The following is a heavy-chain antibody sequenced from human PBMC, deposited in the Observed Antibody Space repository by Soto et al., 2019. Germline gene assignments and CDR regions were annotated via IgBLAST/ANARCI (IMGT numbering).Heavy chain of an antibody. D-gene: IGHD3-22*01. J-gene: IGHJ4*02. CDR3: VRASYYASSAHYPDY. CDR1: GFTLSDHY. V-gene: IGHV3-72*01. CDR2: TRNKADGYTT. Sequence: EVQLVESGGGLVQPGGSLRLSCVASGFTLSDHYMHWVRQAPGKGLEWVGRTRNKADGYTTEYAASVKGRFTFSRDDSDNSLSLQMNSLKTEDTAVYFCVRASYYASSAHYPDYWGQGTLVTVSS.